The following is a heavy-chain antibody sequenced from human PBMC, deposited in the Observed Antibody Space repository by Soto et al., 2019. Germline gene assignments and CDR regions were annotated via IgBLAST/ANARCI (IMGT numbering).Heavy chain of an antibody. Sequence: GGSLRLSCAASGFTFSSYNMNWVRQAPGKGPEWVSSISYSTTYIYYADSVQGRFTISRDNAKNSLYLQMNSLRADDTAVYYCARAVLPSVVGAVDYWGQGTLVTVSS. CDR2: ISYSTTYI. CDR3: ARAVLPSVVGAVDY. CDR1: GFTFSSYN. D-gene: IGHD1-26*01. V-gene: IGHV3-21*01. J-gene: IGHJ4*02.